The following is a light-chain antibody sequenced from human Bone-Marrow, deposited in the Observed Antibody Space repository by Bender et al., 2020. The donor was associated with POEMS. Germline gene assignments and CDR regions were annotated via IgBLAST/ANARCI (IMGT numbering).Light chain of an antibody. V-gene: IGLV2-8*01. J-gene: IGLJ1*01. CDR1: SSDVGRYKY. CDR3: CSYAGGYTYV. CDR2: EVN. Sequence: QSALTQPPSASGSPGQSVTISCTGTSSDVGRYKYVSWYQQHPGKAPKLLIREVNKRASGVPDRFSGSKSGNTASLTISGLQADDEADYFCCSYAGGYTYVFGTGTQLVVL.